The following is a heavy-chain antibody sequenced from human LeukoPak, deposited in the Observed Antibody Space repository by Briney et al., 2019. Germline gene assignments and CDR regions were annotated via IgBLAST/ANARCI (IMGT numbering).Heavy chain of an antibody. Sequence: HPGGSLRLSCAASGFTFSSYAMSWVRQAPGKGLEWVSAISGSGGSTYYADSVKGRFTITRDNSKNKLYLQMNSLRAEDTAVYYCANPILPEVVVAVSDAFDIWGQGTIVTVSS. CDR3: ANPILPEVVVAVSDAFDI. CDR2: ISGSGGST. J-gene: IGHJ3*02. D-gene: IGHD2-15*01. V-gene: IGHV3-23*01. CDR1: GFTFSSYA.